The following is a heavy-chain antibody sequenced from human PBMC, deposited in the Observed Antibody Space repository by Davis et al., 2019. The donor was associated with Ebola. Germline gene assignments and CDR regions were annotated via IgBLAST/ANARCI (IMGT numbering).Heavy chain of an antibody. D-gene: IGHD3/OR15-3a*01. V-gene: IGHV3-30*18. CDR1: GFTFSSYG. CDR3: AKFSGGLVTRGYFDY. CDR2: ISYDGSNK. Sequence: PGGSLSLSCAASGFTFSSYGMHWVRQAPGKGLEWVAVISYDGSNKYYADSVKGRFTISRDNSKNTLYLQMNSLRAEDTAVYYCAKFSGGLVTRGYFDYWGQGTLVTVSS. J-gene: IGHJ4*02.